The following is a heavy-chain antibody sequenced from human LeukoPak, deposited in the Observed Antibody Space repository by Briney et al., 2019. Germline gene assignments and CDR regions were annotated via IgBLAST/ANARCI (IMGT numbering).Heavy chain of an antibody. CDR1: GFTFSSYW. CDR3: ARDGIDGYIDY. Sequence: PGGSLRLSCAASGFTFSSYWMSWVRQAPGDGLEWVANIKQVGSRKYYVDSVKGRFTISRDNAKNSLYLQMNSLRVEDTAVYYCARDGIDGYIDYWGQGTLVTVSS. D-gene: IGHD5-24*01. CDR2: IKQVGSRK. J-gene: IGHJ4*02. V-gene: IGHV3-7*01.